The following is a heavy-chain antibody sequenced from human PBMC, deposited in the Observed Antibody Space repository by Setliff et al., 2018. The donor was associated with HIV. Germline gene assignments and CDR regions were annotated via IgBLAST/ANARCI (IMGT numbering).Heavy chain of an antibody. Sequence: SETLSLTCTVSGDSIASRNSYWGWIRQPPGKALEWIGTIFYTGSAFYNPSLKSRVTISVDTSKNQFSLRLSSVTAADTAVYYCARHSFPFGGKGVDYWGQGTLVTVSS. J-gene: IGHJ4*02. D-gene: IGHD2-15*01. V-gene: IGHV4-39*01. CDR1: GDSIASRNSY. CDR3: ARHSFPFGGKGVDY. CDR2: IFYTGSA.